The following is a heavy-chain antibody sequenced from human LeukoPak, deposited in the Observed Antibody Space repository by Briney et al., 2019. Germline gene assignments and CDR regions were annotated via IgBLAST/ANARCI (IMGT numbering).Heavy chain of an antibody. D-gene: IGHD2/OR15-2a*01. Sequence: PGGSLRLSCVSSGFPFSRYWMNWVRQAPGKGLEWVSRINSDGSNTTYADSVEGRFTISRDNAKDTLYLQMNSLGADDTSVYFCARDPGTTYRDWYFDLWGPGTLVTVS. CDR3: ARDPGTTYRDWYFDL. V-gene: IGHV3-74*01. J-gene: IGHJ2*01. CDR1: GFPFSRYW. CDR2: INSDGSNT.